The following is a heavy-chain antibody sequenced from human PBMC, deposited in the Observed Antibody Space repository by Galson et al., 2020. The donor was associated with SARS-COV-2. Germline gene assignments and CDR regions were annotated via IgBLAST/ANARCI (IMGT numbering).Heavy chain of an antibody. Sequence: SETLSLTCTVSGGSISSSSYYWGWIRQPPGKGLEWIGSIYYSGSTYYNPSLKSRVTISVDTSKNQFSLKLSSVTAADTAVYYCARLLWFPGRFDPWGQGTLVTVSS. CDR3: ARLLWFPGRFDP. D-gene: IGHD3-10*01. CDR1: GGSISSSSYY. V-gene: IGHV4-39*01. J-gene: IGHJ5*02. CDR2: IYYSGST.